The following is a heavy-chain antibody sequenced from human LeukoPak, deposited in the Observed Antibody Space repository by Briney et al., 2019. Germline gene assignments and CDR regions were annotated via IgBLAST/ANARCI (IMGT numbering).Heavy chain of an antibody. Sequence: PGGSLRLSCAASGFTVSSSYMSWVRQAPGKGLEWVSVIYTAGSTHYADSVKGRFTISRDNSKNTLYLQMNSLRAEDTAVYYCASRRDYGINSWGQGTLVTVSS. CDR2: IYTAGST. CDR3: ASRRDYGINS. J-gene: IGHJ4*02. V-gene: IGHV3-53*01. D-gene: IGHD4-17*01. CDR1: GFTVSSSY.